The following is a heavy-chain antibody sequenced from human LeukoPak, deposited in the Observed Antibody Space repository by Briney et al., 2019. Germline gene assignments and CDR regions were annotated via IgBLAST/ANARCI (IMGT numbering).Heavy chain of an antibody. CDR3: ARGTYDFCSGHRGGYYCMDV. CDR1: GGSFSGYY. V-gene: IGHV4-34*01. D-gene: IGHD3-3*01. Sequence: SETLSLTCAVYGGSFSGYYWSWIRQPPGKGLEWIGEINHSGSTNYNPSLKSRVTISVDTSKNQFSLKLSSVTAADTAVYYCARGTYDFCSGHRGGYYCMDVWGKGTTVTVSS. J-gene: IGHJ6*03. CDR2: INHSGST.